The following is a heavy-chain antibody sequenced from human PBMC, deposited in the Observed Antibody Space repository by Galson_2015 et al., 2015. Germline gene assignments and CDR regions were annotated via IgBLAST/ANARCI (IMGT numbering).Heavy chain of an antibody. D-gene: IGHD1-26*01. CDR2: ISGSGDKT. CDR3: ARPEGSGTYPTDALDM. V-gene: IGHV3-23*01. Sequence: LRLSCAASGFTFSNFAMNWVRQAPGKGLEWVSGISGSGDKTYYADSVKGRFTIFRDNSKNTLYVQMNRLRDEDTAVYYCARPEGSGTYPTDALDMWGQGTMVTVSS. CDR1: GFTFSNFA. J-gene: IGHJ3*02.